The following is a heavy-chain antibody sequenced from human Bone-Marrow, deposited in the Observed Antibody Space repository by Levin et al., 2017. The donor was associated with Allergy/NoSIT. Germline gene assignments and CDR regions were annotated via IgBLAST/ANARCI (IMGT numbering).Heavy chain of an antibody. D-gene: IGHD3-10*01. CDR1: GYTFTSYG. V-gene: IGHV1-18*01. Sequence: PVASVKVSCKASGYTFTSYGISWVRQAPGQGLEWMGWISAYNGNTNYAQKLQGRVTMTTDTSTSTAYMELRSLRSDDTAVYYCAREEYYYGSGSPDYWGQGTLVTVSS. CDR3: AREEYYYGSGSPDY. J-gene: IGHJ4*02. CDR2: ISAYNGNT.